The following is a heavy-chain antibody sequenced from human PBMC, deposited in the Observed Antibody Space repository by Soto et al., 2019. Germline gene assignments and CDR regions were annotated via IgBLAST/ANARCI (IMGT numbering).Heavy chain of an antibody. D-gene: IGHD6-19*01. J-gene: IGHJ4*02. Sequence: GGYVRLSCAASGFTFSSYAMSWVRQAPGKGLEWVSAISGGGGTTYYADSVKGRFTISRDNSKNTLYLQMNSLRADDTAVYYCAKDEGSGSGWPHWGQGTLVTVSS. CDR3: AKDEGSGSGWPH. CDR2: ISGGGGTT. V-gene: IGHV3-23*01. CDR1: GFTFSSYA.